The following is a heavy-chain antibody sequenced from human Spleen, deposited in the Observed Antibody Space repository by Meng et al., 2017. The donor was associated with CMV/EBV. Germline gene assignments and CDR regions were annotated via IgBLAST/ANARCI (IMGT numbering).Heavy chain of an antibody. CDR3: ARDWYAMDV. Sequence: GESLKISCAASGFTFTSYWMNWVRQAPGKGLEWVAFIRFDGNEKKFADSVKGRFTISRDNSKNTLYLQMNSLRAQDTAVYFCARDWYAMDVWGPGTTVTVSS. CDR1: GFTFTSYW. D-gene: IGHD3/OR15-3a*01. J-gene: IGHJ6*02. CDR2: IRFDGNEK. V-gene: IGHV3-30*02.